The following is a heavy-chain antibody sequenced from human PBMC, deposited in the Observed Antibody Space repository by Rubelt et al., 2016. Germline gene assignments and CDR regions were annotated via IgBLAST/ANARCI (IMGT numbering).Heavy chain of an antibody. CDR1: GYTFNSYG. CDR3: ARGTMVRGAPDV. Sequence: QVQLVQSGAEVKKPGASVKVSCKASGYTFNSYGISGVRQAPGQGLEGMEWISVYNGNTNYAQKLQGRVTMTTDTSTSTADMGLRSRRSDDTAVYYCARGTMVRGAPDVWGQGTTVTVSS. CDR2: ISVYNGNT. V-gene: IGHV1-18*01. J-gene: IGHJ6*02. D-gene: IGHD3-10*01.